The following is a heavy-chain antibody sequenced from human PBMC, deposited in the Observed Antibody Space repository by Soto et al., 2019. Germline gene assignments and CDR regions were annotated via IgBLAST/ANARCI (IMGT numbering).Heavy chain of an antibody. CDR3: ARVRRHQLGKAGIDP. CDR2: IYYSGST. J-gene: IGHJ5*02. D-gene: IGHD7-27*01. Sequence: QVQLQESGPGLMKPSQTLSLTCTVSGGSISSGGYYWSWIRQHPGKGLEWIGYIYYSGSTYYNPSLKSRVTISVDTSKNQFSLKLSSVTAADTAVYYCARVRRHQLGKAGIDPWGQGTLVTVSS. CDR1: GGSISSGGYY. V-gene: IGHV4-31*03.